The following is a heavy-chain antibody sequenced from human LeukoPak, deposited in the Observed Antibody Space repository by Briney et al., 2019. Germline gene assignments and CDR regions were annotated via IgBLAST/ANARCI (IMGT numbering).Heavy chain of an antibody. CDR1: GFSFSSYW. D-gene: IGHD1-26*01. CDR2: INSDGSST. CDR3: VCGRSYYYFDY. Sequence: GGSLRLSCAASGFSFSSYWMHWVRRAPGEGLVWVSRINSDGSSTSYADSVKGRFTISRDNAKNTLYLQMNSLRADDAAVYYCVCGRSYYYFDYWGQGTLVTVSS. V-gene: IGHV3-74*01. J-gene: IGHJ4*02.